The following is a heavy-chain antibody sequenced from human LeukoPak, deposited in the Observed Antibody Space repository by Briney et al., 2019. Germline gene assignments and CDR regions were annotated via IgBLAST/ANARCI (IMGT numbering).Heavy chain of an antibody. J-gene: IGHJ4*02. CDR3: ASTSGWYEPIDY. D-gene: IGHD6-19*01. Sequence: GGSLRLSCAASGFTFSSYGMHCVRQAPGKGLEWVAFIAEDGSNEKYTDSVKGRFTISRDNSKNTLYLQMNSLRAEDTAVYYCASTSGWYEPIDYWGQGTLVTVSS. CDR1: GFTFSSYG. CDR2: IAEDGSNE. V-gene: IGHV3-30*03.